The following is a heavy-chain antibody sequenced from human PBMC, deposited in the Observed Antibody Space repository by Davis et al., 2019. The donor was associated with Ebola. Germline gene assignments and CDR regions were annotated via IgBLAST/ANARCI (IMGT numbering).Heavy chain of an antibody. CDR3: AREKGYLFDL. CDR2: IYHSGST. V-gene: IGHV4-38-2*02. Sequence: PSETLSLTCTVSGYSISSGYYWGWIRQPPGKGLEWIGSIYHSGSTYYNPSLKSRVTISVDTSKNQFSLKLSSVTAADTAVYYCAREKGYLFDLWGRGTLVTVSS. CDR1: GYSISSGYY. D-gene: IGHD5-12*01. J-gene: IGHJ2*01.